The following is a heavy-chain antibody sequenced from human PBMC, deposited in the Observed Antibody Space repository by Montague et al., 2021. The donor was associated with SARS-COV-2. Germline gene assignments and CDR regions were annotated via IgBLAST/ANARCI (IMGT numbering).Heavy chain of an antibody. CDR1: GFSLSTGGMC. CDR2: IDWDDDR. Sequence: PALVKPTQTLTLTCTFSGFSLSTGGMCVSWIRQPPGKALEWLARIDWDDDRYYSTSLKTRLTISKDTSKNQVVLTMTNMDLVGTATYYCARILPHLGMDVWGQGTTVTVSS. J-gene: IGHJ6*02. V-gene: IGHV2-70*11. CDR3: ARILPHLGMDV.